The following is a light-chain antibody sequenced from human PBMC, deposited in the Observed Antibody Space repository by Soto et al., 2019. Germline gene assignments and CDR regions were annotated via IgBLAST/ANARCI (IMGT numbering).Light chain of an antibody. V-gene: IGLV9-49*01. Sequence: QLVLTQPPSASASLGASVTLTCTLSSGYSNYKVDWYQQRPGKGPRFVMRVGTGGIVGSKGDGIPDRFSVLGSGLNRYLTIKNRQEGDESDSHCGADHGSGSNCVYLVFGGGTKLTVL. CDR3: GADHGSGSNCVYLV. J-gene: IGLJ2*01. CDR1: SGYSNYK. CDR2: VGTGGIVG.